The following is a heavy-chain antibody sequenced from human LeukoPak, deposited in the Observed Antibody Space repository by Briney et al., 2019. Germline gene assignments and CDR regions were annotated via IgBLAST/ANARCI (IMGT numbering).Heavy chain of an antibody. V-gene: IGHV4-30-4*08. J-gene: IGHJ3*02. CDR3: ASGLLGAFDI. CDR1: GGSISSGDYY. CDR2: IYYSGST. D-gene: IGHD4/OR15-4a*01. Sequence: PSQTLSLTCTVSGGSISSGDYYWSWIRQPPGKGLEWIGYIYYSGSTYYNLSLKSRVTISVDTSKNQSSLKLSSVTAADTAVYYCASGLLGAFDIWGQGTMVTVPS.